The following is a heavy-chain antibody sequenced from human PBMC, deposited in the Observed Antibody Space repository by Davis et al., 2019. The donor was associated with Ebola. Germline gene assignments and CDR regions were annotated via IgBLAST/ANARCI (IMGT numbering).Heavy chain of an antibody. CDR3: ARGADSSGYYSTLYFDY. J-gene: IGHJ4*02. V-gene: IGHV3-23*01. Sequence: GGSLRLSCAASGFTFSSYAMSWVRQAPGKGLEWVSAISGSGGSTYYADSVKGRFTISRDNSKNTLYLQMNSLRAEDTAVYYCARGADSSGYYSTLYFDYWGQGTLVTVSS. D-gene: IGHD3-22*01. CDR2: ISGSGGST. CDR1: GFTFSSYA.